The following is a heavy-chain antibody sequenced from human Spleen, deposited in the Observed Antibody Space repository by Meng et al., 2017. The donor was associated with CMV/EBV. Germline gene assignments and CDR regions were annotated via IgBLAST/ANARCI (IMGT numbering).Heavy chain of an antibody. J-gene: IGHJ4*02. D-gene: IGHD3-9*01. V-gene: IGHV1-69*10. CDR1: YA. Sequence: YAISWVRQAPGQGLEWMGGIIPILGIANYAQKFQGRVTITADKSTSTAYMELSSLRSEDTAVYYCARDRVDYDILTGYYYAYYFDYWGQGTLVTVSS. CDR3: ARDRVDYDILTGYYYAYYFDY. CDR2: IIPILGIA.